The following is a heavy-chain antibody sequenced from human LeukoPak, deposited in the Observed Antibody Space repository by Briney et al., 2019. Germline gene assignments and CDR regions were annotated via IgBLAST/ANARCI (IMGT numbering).Heavy chain of an antibody. CDR2: INHSGGT. CDR1: GGSFSGYY. CDR3: ARGGQGLGT. Sequence: SETLSLTCAVYGGSFSGYYWNWIRQPPGKGLEWIGEINHSGGTNYNPSLKSRVTISIDTSKNQFSLKLSSVTAADTAVYYCARGGQGLGTWGQGTLATVSS. J-gene: IGHJ4*02. V-gene: IGHV4-34*01. D-gene: IGHD1-7*01.